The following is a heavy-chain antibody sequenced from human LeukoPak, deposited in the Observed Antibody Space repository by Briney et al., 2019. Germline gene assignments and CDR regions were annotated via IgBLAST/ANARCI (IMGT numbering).Heavy chain of an antibody. V-gene: IGHV3-23*01. CDR2: IYGSDDKT. Sequence: GGSLRLSCVASGFTFSNYAMSWVRQAPGKGLELVSGIYGSDDKTVYGDAVKGRLTISRDNSKNTLYLQMNSLRADDTAVYYCAKTQGYYDAWGQGALVTVSS. CDR3: AKTQGYYDA. D-gene: IGHD2-15*01. J-gene: IGHJ5*02. CDR1: GFTFSNYA.